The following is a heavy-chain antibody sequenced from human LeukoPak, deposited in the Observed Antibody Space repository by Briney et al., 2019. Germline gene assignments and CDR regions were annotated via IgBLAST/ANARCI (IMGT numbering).Heavy chain of an antibody. CDR3: ARDSVAVAGDRAFDI. D-gene: IGHD2-15*01. V-gene: IGHV4-59*01. J-gene: IGHJ3*02. Sequence: SETLSLTCTVSGGSISSYYWSWIRQPPGKGLEWIGYIYYSGSTNYNPSLKSRVTISVDSSKNHFSLKLSSVTAADTAVYYCARDSVAVAGDRAFDIWGHGTMVTVSS. CDR1: GGSISSYY. CDR2: IYYSGST.